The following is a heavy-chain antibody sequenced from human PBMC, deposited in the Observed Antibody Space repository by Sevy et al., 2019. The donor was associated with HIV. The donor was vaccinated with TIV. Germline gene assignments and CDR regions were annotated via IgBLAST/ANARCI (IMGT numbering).Heavy chain of an antibody. Sequence: GGSLRLSCAASGFTFSGSAMHWVRQASGKGLEWVGRIRSKANSYATAYAASVKGRFTISSDDSKNTAYLQMISLKTDDTAVYYCTRLKGGRDSSGYQYFDYWGQGTLVTVSS. CDR1: GFTFSGSA. J-gene: IGHJ4*02. D-gene: IGHD3-22*01. CDR3: TRLKGGRDSSGYQYFDY. CDR2: IRSKANSYAT. V-gene: IGHV3-73*01.